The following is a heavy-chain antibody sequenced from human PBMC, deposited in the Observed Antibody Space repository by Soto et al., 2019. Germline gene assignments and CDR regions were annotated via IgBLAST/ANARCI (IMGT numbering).Heavy chain of an antibody. V-gene: IGHV4-59*01. CDR1: GGSISSYY. CDR3: ARWIRGYGYWYFDL. CDR2: IYYSGST. Sequence: QVQLQESGPGLVKPSETLSLTCTVSGGSISSYYWSWIRQPPGKGLEWIGYIYYSGSTNYNPSLKSRVTISVDTSKNQFSLKLSSVTAADTAVYYCARWIRGYGYWYFDLWGRGTLVTVSS. D-gene: IGHD5-12*01. J-gene: IGHJ2*01.